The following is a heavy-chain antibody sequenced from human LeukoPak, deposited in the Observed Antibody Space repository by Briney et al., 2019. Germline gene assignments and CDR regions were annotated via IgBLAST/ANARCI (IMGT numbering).Heavy chain of an antibody. CDR3: AKDRIPDGRYSIDF. V-gene: IGHV3-23*01. J-gene: IGHJ4*02. D-gene: IGHD5-24*01. Sequence: GGSLRLSCAASGFTFNTYAMHWVRQAPGKGLEWVSVIIGNGGDIHYAGSVRGRFTISRDNSKNTLYLQMNSLRVEDTAVYYCAKDRIPDGRYSIDFWGPGTLVTVSS. CDR2: IIGNGGDI. CDR1: GFTFNTYA.